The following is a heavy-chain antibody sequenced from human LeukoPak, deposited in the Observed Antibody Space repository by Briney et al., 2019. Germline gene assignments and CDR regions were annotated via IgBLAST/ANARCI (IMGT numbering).Heavy chain of an antibody. V-gene: IGHV4-34*01. D-gene: IGHD2-2*01. CDR3: ARLSSNDY. CDR1: GGSFSGYY. CDR2: INHSGST. J-gene: IGHJ4*02. Sequence: SETLSLTRAVYGGSFSGYYWSWIRQPPGKGLEWIGEINHSGSTNYNPSLKSRVTISVDTSKNQFSLKLSSVTAADTAVYYCARLSSNDYWGQGTLVTVSS.